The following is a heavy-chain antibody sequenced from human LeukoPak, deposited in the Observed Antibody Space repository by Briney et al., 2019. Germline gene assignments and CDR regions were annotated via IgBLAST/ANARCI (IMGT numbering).Heavy chain of an antibody. Sequence: SETLSLTCTVSGGSISSYYWSWSPQPAGKGLEWIGRIYTSGSTNYNPSPKSRVTMSVDTSKNHCSPKRSSVTAACRAVYNYARSLNLDIYGSGIYYRNWGQGTLVTVSS. V-gene: IGHV4-4*07. CDR3: ARSLNLDIYGSGIYYRN. CDR1: GGSISSYY. D-gene: IGHD3-10*01. CDR2: IYTSGST. J-gene: IGHJ4*02.